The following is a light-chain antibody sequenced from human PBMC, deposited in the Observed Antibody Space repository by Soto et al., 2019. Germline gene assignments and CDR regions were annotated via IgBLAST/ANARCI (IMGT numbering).Light chain of an antibody. J-gene: IGKJ5*01. CDR3: QQRSNWPGT. V-gene: IGKV3-11*01. CDR1: QSVNSSY. CDR2: DAS. Sequence: EIMMTQSPATLSVSPGERATLSCRASQSVNSSYLAWYQQKPGQAPRLLIYDASNRATGIPARFSGSGSGTDFTLTISSLEPEDFAVYYCQQRSNWPGTFGQGTRLEIK.